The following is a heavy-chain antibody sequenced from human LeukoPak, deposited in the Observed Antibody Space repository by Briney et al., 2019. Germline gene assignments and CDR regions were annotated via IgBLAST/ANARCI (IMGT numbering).Heavy chain of an antibody. V-gene: IGHV1-69*13. CDR2: IIPIFGAA. J-gene: IGHJ4*02. CDR3: ARATYYYDRSCYWHLDY. D-gene: IGHD3-22*01. Sequence: ASVKVSCKASGGTFSSYAISWVRQAPGQGLEWMGGIIPIFGAANYAQKFQGRVTMTADESPSTAYMELSGLRSEDTAVYYCARATYYYDRSCYWHLDYWGQGTLVTVSS. CDR1: GGTFSSYA.